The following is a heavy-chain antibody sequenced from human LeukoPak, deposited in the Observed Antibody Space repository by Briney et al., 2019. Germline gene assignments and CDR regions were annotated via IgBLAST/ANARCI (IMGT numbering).Heavy chain of an antibody. D-gene: IGHD1-14*01. Sequence: GGSLRLSCAASGFTFRDYDMTWIRQAPGKGLEWVSYISSSDRTIYNAESVKGRFTISRDNAKNSLYLQMNSLRAEDTAVYYCAKVTEDREYWGQGTLVTVSS. V-gene: IGHV3-11*01. CDR1: GFTFRDYD. J-gene: IGHJ4*02. CDR3: AKVTEDREY. CDR2: ISSSDRTI.